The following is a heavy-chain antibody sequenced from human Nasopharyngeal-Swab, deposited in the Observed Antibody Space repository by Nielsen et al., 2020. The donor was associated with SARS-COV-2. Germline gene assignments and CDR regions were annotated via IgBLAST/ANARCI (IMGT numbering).Heavy chain of an antibody. CDR2: ISSNGGST. V-gene: IGHV3-64*04. J-gene: IGHJ6*02. D-gene: IGHD3-3*01. CDR1: GFPFSAYW. Sequence: GESLKISCVASGFPFSAYWMTWVRQAPGKGLEYVSAISSNGGSTYYADSVKGRFTISRDNSKNTLYLQMNSLRAEDTAVYYCAKVSTHYDFWSGYLESRYYYGMDVWGQGTTVTVSS. CDR3: AKVSTHYDFWSGYLESRYYYGMDV.